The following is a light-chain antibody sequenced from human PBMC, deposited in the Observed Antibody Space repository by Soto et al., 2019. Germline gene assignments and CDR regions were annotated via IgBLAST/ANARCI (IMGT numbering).Light chain of an antibody. J-gene: IGKJ2*01. CDR2: GAS. Sequence: EILLTHYPGTLSLSPGERVTLSCRASPSVSSSYLAWYQQKTGKAHRLLFYGASSMANGIPERFSRGESGTDFSLTVSSLWPDDFSVCSILHYGSSPYTFGQETKLEIK. CDR1: PSVSSSY. V-gene: IGKV3-20*01. CDR3: LHYGSSPYT.